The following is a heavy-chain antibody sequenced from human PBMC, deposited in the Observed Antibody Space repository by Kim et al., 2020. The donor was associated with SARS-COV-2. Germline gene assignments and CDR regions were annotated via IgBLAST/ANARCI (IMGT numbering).Heavy chain of an antibody. V-gene: IGHV3-11*05. CDR2: ISSSSSYT. CDR1: GFTFSDYY. Sequence: GGSLRLSCAASGFTFSDYYMSWIRQAPGKGLEWVSYISSSSSYTNYADSVKGRFTISRDNAKNSLYLQMNSLRAEDTAVYYCARDHSTYYYDSSGYYRALTPKYHYYGMDVWGHGTTVAV. J-gene: IGHJ6*02. CDR3: ARDHSTYYYDSSGYYRALTPKYHYYGMDV. D-gene: IGHD3-22*01.